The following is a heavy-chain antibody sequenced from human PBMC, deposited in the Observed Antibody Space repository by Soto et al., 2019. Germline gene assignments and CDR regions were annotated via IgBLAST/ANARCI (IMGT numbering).Heavy chain of an antibody. CDR1: GGTFSSYA. V-gene: IGHV1-69*13. D-gene: IGHD3-10*01. J-gene: IGHJ4*02. CDR3: AREDGSGSRTFDY. CDR2: IIPIFGTA. Sequence: SVKVSCKASGGTFSSYAISWVRQAPGQGLEWMGGIIPIFGTANYAQKFQGRVTITADESTSTAYMELSSLRSEDTAVYYCAREDGSGSRTFDYWGQGTLVTVSS.